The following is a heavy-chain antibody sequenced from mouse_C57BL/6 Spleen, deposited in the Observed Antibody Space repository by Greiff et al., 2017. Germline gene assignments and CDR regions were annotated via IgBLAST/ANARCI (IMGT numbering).Heavy chain of an antibody. V-gene: IGHV5-17*01. Sequence: EVQGVESGGGLVKPGGSLKLSCAASGFTFSDYGMHWVRQAPEKGLEWVAYISSGSSTIYYADTVKGRFTISRDNAKNTLFLQMTSLRSEDTAMYYCANYYGSSPLAYWGQGTLVTVSA. J-gene: IGHJ3*01. CDR2: ISSGSSTI. CDR1: GFTFSDYG. CDR3: ANYYGSSPLAY. D-gene: IGHD1-1*01.